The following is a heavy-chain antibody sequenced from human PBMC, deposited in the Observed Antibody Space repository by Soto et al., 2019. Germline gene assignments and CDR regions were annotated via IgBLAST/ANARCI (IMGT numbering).Heavy chain of an antibody. J-gene: IGHJ5*02. V-gene: IGHV4-30-4*01. CDR3: ASERPDGARLDH. CDR2: IYHSGST. CDR1: GGSISSGDYY. D-gene: IGHD6-6*01. Sequence: QVQLQESGPGLVKPSQTLSLTCTVSGGSISSGDYYWSWIRQPPGKGLEWIGYIYHSGSTYYNPSPXSXXTISVTTSKNQFSLKLSSVTAADTAVYYCASERPDGARLDHWGQGTLVTVSS.